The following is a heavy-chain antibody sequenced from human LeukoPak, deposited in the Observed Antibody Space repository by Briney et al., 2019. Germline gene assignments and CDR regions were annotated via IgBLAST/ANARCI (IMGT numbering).Heavy chain of an antibody. CDR3: EKDLVGRLYYFDY. J-gene: IGHJ4*02. V-gene: IGHV3-23*01. CDR1: GFTFSSYA. Sequence: GGSLRLSCAASGFTFSSYAMSWVRQAPGKGLEWVSAISGSGGSTYYADSVKGRFTISRDNSKNTLYLQMNSLRAEDTAVYYCEKDLVGRLYYFDYWGQGTLVTVSS. CDR2: ISGSGGST. D-gene: IGHD3-10*01.